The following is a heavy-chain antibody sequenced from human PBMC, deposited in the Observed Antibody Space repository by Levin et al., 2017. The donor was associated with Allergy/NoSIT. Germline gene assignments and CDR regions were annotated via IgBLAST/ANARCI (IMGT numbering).Heavy chain of an antibody. CDR3: ARDSGYYYDSSGYSALDAFDS. Sequence: SETLSLTCTVSGGSISSYYWSWIRQPAGKGLEWIGRIYTSGSTNYNPSLKSRVTMSVDTSKNQFSLKLSSVTAADTAVYYCARDSGYYYDSSGYSALDAFDSWGQGTMVTVSS. V-gene: IGHV4-4*07. J-gene: IGHJ3*02. CDR1: GGSISSYY. CDR2: IYTSGST. D-gene: IGHD3-22*01.